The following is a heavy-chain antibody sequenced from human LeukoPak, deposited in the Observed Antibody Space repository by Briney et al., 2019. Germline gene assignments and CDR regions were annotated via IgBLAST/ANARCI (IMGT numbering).Heavy chain of an antibody. CDR2: INHSGST. CDR1: GGSFSGYY. CDR3: ARGLKGVHTTMAHFDS. D-gene: IGHD5-18*01. V-gene: IGHV4-34*01. J-gene: IGHJ4*02. Sequence: PSETLSLTCAVYGGSFSGYYWSWIRQPPGKGLEWIGEINHSGSTNNNPSLKSRVTISVDTSKNQFSLKLSSVTAADTAVYYCARGLKGVHTTMAHFDSRGQGTLVTVSS.